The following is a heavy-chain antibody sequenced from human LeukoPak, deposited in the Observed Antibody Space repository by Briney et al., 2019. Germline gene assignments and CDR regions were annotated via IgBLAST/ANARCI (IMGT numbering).Heavy chain of an antibody. D-gene: IGHD3-10*01. CDR1: GASISSGGYY. J-gene: IGHJ5*02. Sequence: PSQTLSLTCTVSGASISSGGYYWSWIRQYPGKGLEWIGYIYYSGSTYYNPSLQSRVTISVDTSKNQFSLKLSSGTAADTALYYCARGPTMGRGIKNWFDPWGQGTLVTVSS. CDR2: IYYSGST. CDR3: ARGPTMGRGIKNWFDP. V-gene: IGHV4-31*03.